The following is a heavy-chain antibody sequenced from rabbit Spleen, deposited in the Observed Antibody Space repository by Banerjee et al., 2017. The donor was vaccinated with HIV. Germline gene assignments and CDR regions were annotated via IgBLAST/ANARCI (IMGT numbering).Heavy chain of an antibody. D-gene: IGHD1-1*01. CDR2: IDAGSGGST. CDR3: ARALTTGYYNL. CDR1: GFSVNSGAW. Sequence: QSLEQSGGDLVKPEGSLTLTCTASGFSVNSGAWMCWVRQAPGKGLEWIACIDAGSGGSTYYASWAKGRFTISKISSTTVTLQMTSLTAADTATYFCARALTTGYYNLWGQGTLVTVS. J-gene: IGHJ3*01. V-gene: IGHV1S40*01.